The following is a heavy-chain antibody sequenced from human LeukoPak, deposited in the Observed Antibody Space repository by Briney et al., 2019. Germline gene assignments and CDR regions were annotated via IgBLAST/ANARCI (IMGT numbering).Heavy chain of an antibody. CDR3: AKERPRGYGDYPDVFDI. CDR1: GVPLSSYC. CDR2: ICTRGST. J-gene: IGHJ3*02. V-gene: IGHV4-4*07. Sequence: PSETLSLTCTVSGVPLSSYCWSWIRQPAGQGLEWTGRICTRGSTNYNPSLKSRVTMSLDTSKNQFSLKMSSVTAADTAVYYCAKERPRGYGDYPDVFDIWGQGTVITVSS. D-gene: IGHD4-17*01.